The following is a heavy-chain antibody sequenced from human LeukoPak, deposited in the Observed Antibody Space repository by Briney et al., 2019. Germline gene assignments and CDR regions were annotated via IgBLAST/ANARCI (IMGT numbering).Heavy chain of an antibody. CDR2: IKEDGSKK. J-gene: IGHJ3*02. Sequence: GGSLRLSCAASGFTFSSYWMSWVRQAPEKGLEWVANIKEDGSKKYYVDSVKGRFTISRNNAKNSLYLQMNSLRADDTAVYYCAKSRSYTVRDAFEIWGQGTKVTVSS. D-gene: IGHD3-10*01. V-gene: IGHV3-7*03. CDR3: AKSRSYTVRDAFEI. CDR1: GFTFSSYW.